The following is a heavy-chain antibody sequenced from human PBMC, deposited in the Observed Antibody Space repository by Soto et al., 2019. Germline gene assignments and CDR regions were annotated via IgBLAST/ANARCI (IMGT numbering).Heavy chain of an antibody. Sequence: GASLKISCKVYGYSFTNYCIGWVHQMPGKGLELMGLIHPGESDTKYSPSFQGQVTISGDRSITTAYLQWSSLKASDTAIYYCARHLIGTTFRRDYFDYWGQGTQVTVSS. J-gene: IGHJ4*02. V-gene: IGHV5-51*07. D-gene: IGHD1-20*01. CDR3: ARHLIGTTFRRDYFDY. CDR1: GYSFTNYC. CDR2: IHPGESDT.